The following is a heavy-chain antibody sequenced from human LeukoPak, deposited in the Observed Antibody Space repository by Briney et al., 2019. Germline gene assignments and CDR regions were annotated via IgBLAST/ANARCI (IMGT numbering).Heavy chain of an antibody. Sequence: GGSLRLSCAASGFPFSASGMHWVRQASGKGLEWVGRIRSKDNNYATAYAESVKGRFTIFRDDSKSTAYLQMNSLRTEDTAVYYCTSIDFWGQGTQVAVSS. V-gene: IGHV3-73*01. CDR2: IRSKDNNYAT. CDR3: TSIDF. J-gene: IGHJ4*02. CDR1: GFPFSASG.